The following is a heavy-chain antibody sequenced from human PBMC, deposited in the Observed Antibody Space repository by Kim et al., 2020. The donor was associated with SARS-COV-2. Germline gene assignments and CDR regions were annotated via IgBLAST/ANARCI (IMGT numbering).Heavy chain of an antibody. Sequence: KGRLTISRDNSKNTLYLQMGSLRAEDMAVYYCARGNPSWCGGDCISPGDYWGQGTLVTVSS. D-gene: IGHD2-21*02. J-gene: IGHJ4*02. V-gene: IGHV3-64*01. CDR3: ARGNPSWCGGDCISPGDY.